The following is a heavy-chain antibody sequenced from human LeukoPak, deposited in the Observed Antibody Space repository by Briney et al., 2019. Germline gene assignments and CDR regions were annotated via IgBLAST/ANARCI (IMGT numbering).Heavy chain of an antibody. J-gene: IGHJ3*02. CDR1: GGSISSYY. Sequence: PSETLSLTCTVSGGSISSYYWSWIRQPAGKGLEWIGRIYTSGGTNYNPSLKSRVTMSVDTSKNQFSLKLSSVTAADTAVYYCARRVATTGIYAFDIWGQGTMVTVSS. CDR2: IYTSGGT. V-gene: IGHV4-4*07. D-gene: IGHD1-1*01. CDR3: ARRVATTGIYAFDI.